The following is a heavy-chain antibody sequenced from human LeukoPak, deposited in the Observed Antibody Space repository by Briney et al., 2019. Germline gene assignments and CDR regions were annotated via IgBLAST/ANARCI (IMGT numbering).Heavy chain of an antibody. Sequence: GGSLRLSCAASGFTFSNYWIHWVRQAPGKGLVWVSRINPAGNYANYADSVKGRFTISRDNSKNTLYLQMNSLRAEDTAVYYCAKDTAYYYDSSGYVPLDYWGQGTLVTVSS. CDR2: INPAGNYA. CDR1: GFTFSNYW. D-gene: IGHD3-22*01. CDR3: AKDTAYYYDSSGYVPLDY. J-gene: IGHJ4*02. V-gene: IGHV3-74*01.